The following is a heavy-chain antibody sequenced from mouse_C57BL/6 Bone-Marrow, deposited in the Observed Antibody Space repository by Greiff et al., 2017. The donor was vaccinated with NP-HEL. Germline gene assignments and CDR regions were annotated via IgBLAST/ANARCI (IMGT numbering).Heavy chain of an antibody. CDR2: INPSSGYT. D-gene: IGHD1-1*01. V-gene: IGHV1-4*01. Sequence: QVQLQQSGAELARPGASVKLSCKASGYTFTSYTMHWVKQRPGQGLEWIGYINPSSGYTKYNQKFKDKATLTADKSSSTAYMQLSSLTSEDSAGYYCERLTVYYYGSSYDGYAMDYWGQGTSVTVSS. J-gene: IGHJ4*01. CDR3: ERLTVYYYGSSYDGYAMDY. CDR1: GYTFTSYT.